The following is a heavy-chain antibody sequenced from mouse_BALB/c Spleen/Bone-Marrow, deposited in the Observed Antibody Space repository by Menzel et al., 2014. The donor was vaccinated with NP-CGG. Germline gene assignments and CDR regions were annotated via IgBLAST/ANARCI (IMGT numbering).Heavy chain of an antibody. D-gene: IGHD2-14*01. CDR2: FNPYNDGS. Sequence: VQLQQSGPELVKPGASVKMSCKASGYTFTSSVMHWVKQKPGQGLEWIGYFNPYNDGSKYNEKFKGKATLTSDKSSSADYMERSSLTSDDSAVYYCAKGGNCRSDLDYWGQGTTLTVSS. J-gene: IGHJ2*01. CDR3: AKGGNCRSDLDY. CDR1: GYTFTSSV. V-gene: IGHV1-14*01.